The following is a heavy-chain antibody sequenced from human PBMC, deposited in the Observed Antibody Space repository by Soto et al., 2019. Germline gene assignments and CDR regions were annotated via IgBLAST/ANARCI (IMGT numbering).Heavy chain of an antibody. CDR2: IYYSGST. Sequence: QVQLQESGPGLVKPSQTLSLTCTVSGGSIGSGGYYWSWIRQHPGKGLEWIGYIYYSGSTYYNPSLKSRVTISVDTSKNQFSLKLSSVTAADTAVYYCARDSTVTTGYDAFDIWGQGTMVTVSS. D-gene: IGHD4-17*01. CDR1: GGSIGSGGYY. CDR3: ARDSTVTTGYDAFDI. J-gene: IGHJ3*02. V-gene: IGHV4-31*03.